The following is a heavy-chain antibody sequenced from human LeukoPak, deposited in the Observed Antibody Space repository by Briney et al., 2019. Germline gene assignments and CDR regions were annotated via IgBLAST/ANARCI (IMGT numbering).Heavy chain of an antibody. V-gene: IGHV4-61*03. D-gene: IGHD3-10*01. CDR2: IDLSGST. CDR3: ARSRNTMVRGAIGAETKYYYSYYMDV. J-gene: IGHJ6*03. Sequence: SETLSLTCSVSGFSPSSGYQWGWIRPPPGKGLEWIGYIDLSGSTNYNPSLKSRVTISVDSSKNHFSLKLTSVTAADTALYYCARSRNTMVRGAIGAETKYYYSYYMDVWGKGTTVSVSS. CDR1: GFSPSSGYQ.